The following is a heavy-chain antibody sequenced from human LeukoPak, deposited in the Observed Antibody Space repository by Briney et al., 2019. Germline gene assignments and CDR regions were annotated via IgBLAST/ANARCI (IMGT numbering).Heavy chain of an antibody. V-gene: IGHV3-30-3*01. D-gene: IGHD3-9*01. Sequence: PGGSLRLSCAASGFTFSSYAMHWVRQAPGKGLEWVAVISYDGSNKYYADSVKGRFTISRDNSKNTLYLQMNSLRAEDTAVYYCPLKRGYFDYAFDIWGQGTMVTVSS. CDR3: PLKRGYFDYAFDI. CDR1: GFTFSSYA. J-gene: IGHJ3*02. CDR2: ISYDGSNK.